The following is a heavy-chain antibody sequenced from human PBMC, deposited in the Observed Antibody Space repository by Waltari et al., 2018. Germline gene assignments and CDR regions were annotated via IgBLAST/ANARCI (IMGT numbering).Heavy chain of an antibody. Sequence: QEQLVESGGGVVQPGRSLRLSCAASGFSFNKYTMNWVRQAPGKGREWVAVIWFDGSIKYYGDSVKGRFTISRDNSRNTLYLQMNSLRVDDTAVYYCARDRSSEFYYGMDVWGQGTTVTVSS. V-gene: IGHV3-33*01. CDR1: GFSFNKYT. CDR3: ARDRSSEFYYGMDV. D-gene: IGHD3-10*01. J-gene: IGHJ6*02. CDR2: IWFDGSIK.